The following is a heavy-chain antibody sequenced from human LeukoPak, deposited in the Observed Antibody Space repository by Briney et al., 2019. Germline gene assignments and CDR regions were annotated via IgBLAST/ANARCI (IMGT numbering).Heavy chain of an antibody. Sequence: SVKVSCKPSGRTFPGYYMHWVRQAPGQGLEWMGWINPNSGGTNYAQKFQGKVTMTTDTSISTAYMELSSLRSDDTAVYYCARPIRYSWIYDAFRIWGQGTMVSVSS. CDR1: GRTFPGYY. CDR2: INPNSGGT. CDR3: ARPIRYSWIYDAFRI. J-gene: IGHJ3*02. D-gene: IGHD1-7*01. V-gene: IGHV1-2*02.